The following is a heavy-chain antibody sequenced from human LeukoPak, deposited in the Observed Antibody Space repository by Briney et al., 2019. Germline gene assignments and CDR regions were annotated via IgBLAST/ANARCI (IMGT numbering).Heavy chain of an antibody. Sequence: GGSLRLSCTASGFTFSGYAMSWVRQAPGKGLEWVGFIRSKAYGGTTEYAASAKGRFTNSRDYSKSIAYLQMNSLKTEDTAVYYCTRARGYDYVWGSYPREDYWGQGTMVTVSS. CDR3: TRARGYDYVWGSYPREDY. J-gene: IGHJ4*02. CDR2: IRSKAYGGTT. CDR1: GFTFSGYA. V-gene: IGHV3-49*04. D-gene: IGHD3-16*02.